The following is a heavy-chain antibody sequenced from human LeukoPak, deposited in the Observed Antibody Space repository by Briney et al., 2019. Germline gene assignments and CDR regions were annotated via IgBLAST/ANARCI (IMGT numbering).Heavy chain of an antibody. J-gene: IGHJ4*02. CDR3: ARDGTRDGYNYFDY. D-gene: IGHD5-24*01. CDR2: INWNGGST. CDR1: GFTFDDYG. Sequence: GGSLRLSCAASGFTFDDYGMSWVRQAPGKGLEWVSGINWNGGSTGYADSVKGRFTISRDNAKNSLYLQMNSLRAEDTALYYCARDGTRDGYNYFDYWGQGTLVTVPS. V-gene: IGHV3-20*04.